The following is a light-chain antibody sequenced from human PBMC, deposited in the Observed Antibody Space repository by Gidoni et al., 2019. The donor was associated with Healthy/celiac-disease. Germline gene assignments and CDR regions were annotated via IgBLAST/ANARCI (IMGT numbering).Light chain of an antibody. Sequence: DIVMPQSPLSLPVTPGEPASISCRSSQSLLHSNGYNYLDWYLQKPGQSPQLLIYLGSNRASGVPDRCSGSGSGTDFTLKISRVEAEDVGVYYCMQALQTPRLTFGGGTKVEIK. CDR1: QSLLHSNGYNY. CDR2: LGS. CDR3: MQALQTPRLT. V-gene: IGKV2-28*01. J-gene: IGKJ4*01.